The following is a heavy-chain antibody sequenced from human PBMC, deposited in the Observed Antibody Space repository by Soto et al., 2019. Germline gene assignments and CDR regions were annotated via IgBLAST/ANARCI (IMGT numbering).Heavy chain of an antibody. D-gene: IGHD3-10*02. CDR1: GYTFTSYY. J-gene: IGHJ4*02. CDR3: ARDRVLFTQRTYYFDY. CDR2: INPSGDST. V-gene: IGHV1-46*03. Sequence: ASVKVSCKASGYTFTSYYMHWVRQAPGQGLEWMGIINPSGDSTSYAQKFQGRVTMTRDTSTSTVYMELSSLRSEDTAVYYCARDRVLFTQRTYYFDYWGQGTLVTVSS.